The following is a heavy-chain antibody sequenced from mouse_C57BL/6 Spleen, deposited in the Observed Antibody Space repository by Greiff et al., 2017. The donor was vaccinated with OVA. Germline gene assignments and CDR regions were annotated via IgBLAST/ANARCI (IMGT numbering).Heavy chain of an antibody. Sequence: VQRVESGPGLVQPSQSLSITCTVSGFSLTSYGVHWVRQSPGKGLEWLGVIWSGGSTDYNAAFISRLSISKDNSKSQVFFKMNSLQADDTAIYYCARQIYYGNYWYFDVWGTGTTVTVSS. J-gene: IGHJ1*03. D-gene: IGHD2-1*01. CDR1: GFSLTSYG. CDR2: IWSGGST. CDR3: ARQIYYGNYWYFDV. V-gene: IGHV2-2*01.